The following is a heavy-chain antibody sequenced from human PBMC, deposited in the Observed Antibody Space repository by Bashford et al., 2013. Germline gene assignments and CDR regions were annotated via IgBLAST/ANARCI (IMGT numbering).Heavy chain of an antibody. CDR1: GGTFSSYA. Sequence: ASVKVSCKASGGTFSSYAISWVRQAPGQGLEWMGWISAYNGNTNYAQKFQGRVTITRDTSASTAYMELSNLRSEDTAVYYCARKPSGPYGLDVWGQGTTVTVSS. V-gene: IGHV1-18*01. CDR3: ARKPSGPYGLDV. J-gene: IGHJ6*02. CDR2: ISAYNGNT.